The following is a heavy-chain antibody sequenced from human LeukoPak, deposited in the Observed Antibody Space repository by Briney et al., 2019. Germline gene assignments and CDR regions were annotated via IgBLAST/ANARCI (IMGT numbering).Heavy chain of an antibody. D-gene: IGHD3-10*01. J-gene: IGHJ3*02. CDR3: ARSDGYGLVGI. Sequence: SETLSLTCAVYGGSFSGYYWSWIRQPPGKGLEWIGEINHSGSTNYNPSLKSRVTMSVDTSKNQFSLKLSSVTAADTAVYYCARSDGYGLVGIWGQGTMVTVSS. CDR1: GGSFSGYY. CDR2: INHSGST. V-gene: IGHV4-34*01.